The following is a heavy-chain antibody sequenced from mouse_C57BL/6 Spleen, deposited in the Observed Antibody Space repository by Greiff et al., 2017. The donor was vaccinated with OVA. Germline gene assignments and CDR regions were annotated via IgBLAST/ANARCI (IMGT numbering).Heavy chain of an antibody. CDR1: GYTFTDYY. V-gene: IGHV1-26*01. CDR3: ARAEDSPWYFDV. Sequence: EVQLQQSGPELVKPGASVKISCKASGYTFTDYYMNWVKQSHGQSLEWIGDINPNNGGTSYNQKFKGKATLTVDKSSSTAYMELRSLTSEDSAVYYCARAEDSPWYFDVWGTGTTVTVSS. CDR2: INPNNGGT. J-gene: IGHJ1*03.